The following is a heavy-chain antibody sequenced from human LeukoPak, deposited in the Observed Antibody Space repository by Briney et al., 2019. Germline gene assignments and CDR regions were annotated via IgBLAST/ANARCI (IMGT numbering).Heavy chain of an antibody. CDR3: AALLEQGDY. CDR1: GGSISSSSYY. D-gene: IGHD1/OR15-1a*01. Sequence: PSETLSLTCTVSGGSISSSSYYWGWIRQPPGKGLEWIGSIYYSGSTYYNPSLKSRVTISVDTSKNQFSLKLSSVTAADTAVYYCAALLEQGDYWGQGTLVTVSS. CDR2: IYYSGST. J-gene: IGHJ4*02. V-gene: IGHV4-39*01.